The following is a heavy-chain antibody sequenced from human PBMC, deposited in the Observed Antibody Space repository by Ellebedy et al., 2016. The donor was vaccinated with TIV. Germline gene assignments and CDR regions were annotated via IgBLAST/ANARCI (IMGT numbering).Heavy chain of an antibody. J-gene: IGHJ6*02. D-gene: IGHD2-2*01. Sequence: ASVKVSXXASGYTFTSYAMHWVRQAPGQRLEWMGWINAGNGNTKYSQKFQGRVTITRDTSASTAYMELSSLRSEDTAVYYCARPSPGYQLLSALYGMDVWGQGTTVTVSS. V-gene: IGHV1-3*01. CDR2: INAGNGNT. CDR3: ARPSPGYQLLSALYGMDV. CDR1: GYTFTSYA.